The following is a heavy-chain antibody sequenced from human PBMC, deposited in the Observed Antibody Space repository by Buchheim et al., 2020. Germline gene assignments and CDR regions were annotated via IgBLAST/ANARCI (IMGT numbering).Heavy chain of an antibody. D-gene: IGHD5-12*01. V-gene: IGHV1-8*01. Sequence: QVQLVQSGAEVKKPGASVKVSCKASGYTFTSYDINWVRQATGQGLEWMGWMSPNSGNTGYAQKFQGRVTMTRNTSISTAYMELGSLRTEDTAVYYCARYVDIVATISGYYYGMDVWGQGTT. CDR3: ARYVDIVATISGYYYGMDV. CDR2: MSPNSGNT. J-gene: IGHJ6*02. CDR1: GYTFTSYD.